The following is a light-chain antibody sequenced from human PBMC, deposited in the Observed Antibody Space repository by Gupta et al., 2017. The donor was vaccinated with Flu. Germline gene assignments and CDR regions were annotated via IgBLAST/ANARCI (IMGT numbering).Light chain of an antibody. V-gene: IGKV1D-16*01. CDR3: QQYEAYPST. CDR1: QNIKTW. Sequence: DIQMTQSPSSLAAAVGDTVTITCRASQNIKTWLAWYQLRSGRPPKALIYAASSLLKGVPSRFSGSGVGTDFALTINTLEPEDFATYVCQQYEAYPSTFGGGTHVEIK. J-gene: IGKJ4*01. CDR2: AAS.